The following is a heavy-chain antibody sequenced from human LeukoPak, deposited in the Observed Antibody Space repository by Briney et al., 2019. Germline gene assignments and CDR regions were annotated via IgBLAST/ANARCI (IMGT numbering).Heavy chain of an antibody. D-gene: IGHD3-22*01. CDR1: GGSISSGGYS. CDR3: ARLEGHYYDSSGSYRDI. Sequence: PSETLSLTCAVSGGSISSGGYSWSWIRQPPGKGLEWIGYIYYSGSTNYNPSLKSRVTISVDTSKNQFSLKLTSVTAADTAVYYCARLEGHYYDSSGSYRDIWGQGTMVTVSS. V-gene: IGHV4-61*08. J-gene: IGHJ3*02. CDR2: IYYSGST.